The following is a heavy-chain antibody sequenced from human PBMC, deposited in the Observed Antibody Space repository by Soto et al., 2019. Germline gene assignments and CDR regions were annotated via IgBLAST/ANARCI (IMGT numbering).Heavy chain of an antibody. J-gene: IGHJ6*03. D-gene: IGHD6-19*01. CDR3: ARDRGVAPPVAGNTHYYYYMDV. Sequence: QDQLVQSGAEVKKPGASVTVSCKASGYSFTNYGITWVRQAPGQGLEWMGWISGFNGNTDYAQKLQGRVTMTTDASTSTAYMELRSLRSDDTAVYYCARDRGVAPPVAGNTHYYYYMDVWGKGTTVTVSS. CDR2: ISGFNGNT. CDR1: GYSFTNYG. V-gene: IGHV1-18*01.